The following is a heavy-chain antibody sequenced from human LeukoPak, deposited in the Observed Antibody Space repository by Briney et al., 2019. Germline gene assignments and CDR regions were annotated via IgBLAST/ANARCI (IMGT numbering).Heavy chain of an antibody. CDR3: TTDYWIQLWLGDY. CDR1: GFTFSNSW. D-gene: IGHD5-18*01. J-gene: IGHJ4*02. CDR2: IKSKTDGGTT. V-gene: IGHV3-15*01. Sequence: GGSLRLSCAASGFTFSNSWMSWVRKAPGKGLEWVGRIKSKTDGGTTDYAAPVKGRFTISRDDSKNTLYLQMNSLKTEDTAVYYCTTDYWIQLWLGDYWGQGTLVTVSS.